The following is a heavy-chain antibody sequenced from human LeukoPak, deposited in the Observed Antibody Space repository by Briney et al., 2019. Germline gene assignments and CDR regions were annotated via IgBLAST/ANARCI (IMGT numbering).Heavy chain of an antibody. CDR2: ITWNGGST. J-gene: IGHJ6*03. CDR1: GFTFDDYG. CDR3: ARGGIPMIEYNHMDV. V-gene: IGHV3-20*04. D-gene: IGHD1-14*01. Sequence: PGGSLRLSCAASGFTFDDYGMSWVRQAPGKGLEWVSGITWNGGSTGYADSVKGRFTISRDNAKNSLYLRMNSLRAEDTALYYCARGGIPMIEYNHMDVWGKGTTVTVSS.